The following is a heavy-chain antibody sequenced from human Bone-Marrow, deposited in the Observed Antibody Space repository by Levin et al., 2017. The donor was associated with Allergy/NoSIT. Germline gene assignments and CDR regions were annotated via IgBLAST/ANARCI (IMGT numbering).Heavy chain of an antibody. J-gene: IGHJ2*01. D-gene: IGHD4-17*01. Sequence: GGSLRLSCSASGFNFSSYWMHWVRQAPGKGLVWVSRINRDGSSTSYADSGKGRFTISRANAKNPLYLQMNSLRAEDTSVYYCARDRVTTNWCFARWSRGTLVTVSS. CDR3: ARDRVTTNWCFAR. V-gene: IGHV3-74*01. CDR2: INRDGSST. CDR1: GFNFSSYW.